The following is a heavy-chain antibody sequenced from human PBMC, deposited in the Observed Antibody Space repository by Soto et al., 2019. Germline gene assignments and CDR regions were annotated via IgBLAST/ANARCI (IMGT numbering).Heavy chain of an antibody. CDR3: TRLSNTWSGTSYCYNMDV. D-gene: IGHD3-16*02. Sequence: GGSLRLSCAASGFTFSDHYMDWVRQAPGKGLEWVGRVRNRANSYTTEYAASVKGRFIISRDDSKKSLYLQMNSLKTEDTAVYYCTRLSNTWSGTSYCYNMDVWGQGTTVTVSS. J-gene: IGHJ6*02. CDR1: GFTFSDHY. V-gene: IGHV3-72*01. CDR2: VRNRANSYTT.